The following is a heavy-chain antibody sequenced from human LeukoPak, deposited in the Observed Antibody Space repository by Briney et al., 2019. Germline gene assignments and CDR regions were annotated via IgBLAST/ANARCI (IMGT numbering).Heavy chain of an antibody. D-gene: IGHD2-8*01. Sequence: PGGSLRLSCTTSGFAFSNYAMNWVRQAPGRGPEWVSGISGFNTYYADPVKGRFTIFRDNSKNVLYLQMDRLRAEDTAVYSCAKDVCTSPRCLLYFDSWGQGTLVTVSS. CDR1: GFAFSNYA. V-gene: IGHV3-23*01. J-gene: IGHJ4*02. CDR2: ISGFNT. CDR3: AKDVCTSPRCLLYFDS.